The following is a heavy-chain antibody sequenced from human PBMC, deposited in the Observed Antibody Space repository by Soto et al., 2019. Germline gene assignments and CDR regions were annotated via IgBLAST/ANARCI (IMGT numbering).Heavy chain of an antibody. D-gene: IGHD3-9*01. CDR1: GDSIRPYY. J-gene: IGHJ4*02. Sequence: SETLSLTCTVSGDSIRPYYWTWIRQPPGKGLEWIGYVYYSGSVNYTSSLKSRVTMSVATSKNQFSLRLNSVTAADTAVYYCARVTYDSFTAYSYYFDYWGQGTLVTVS. V-gene: IGHV4-59*01. CDR2: VYYSGSV. CDR3: ARVTYDSFTAYSYYFDY.